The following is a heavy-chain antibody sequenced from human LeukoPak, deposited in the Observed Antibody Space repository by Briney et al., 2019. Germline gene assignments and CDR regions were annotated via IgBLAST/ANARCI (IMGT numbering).Heavy chain of an antibody. J-gene: IGHJ4*02. CDR2: INPNNGGT. CDR3: ARIPLYCSSTSGKCSFDY. CDR1: GYTFTDYY. V-gene: IGHV1-2*02. Sequence: ASVKVSCKASGYTFTDYYLHWVRQAPGQGLEWMGWINPNNGGTNYAQKFQGRVTMTRDTSISTAYMELSRLRSDDTAVYYCARIPLYCSSTSGKCSFDYWGQGTLVTVSS. D-gene: IGHD2-2*01.